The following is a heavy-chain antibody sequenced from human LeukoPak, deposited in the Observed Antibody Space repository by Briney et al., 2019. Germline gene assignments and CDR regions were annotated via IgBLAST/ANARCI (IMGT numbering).Heavy chain of an antibody. D-gene: IGHD3-22*01. CDR3: AKDRDRITMIVGFKH. CDR2: ISGSGGST. V-gene: IGHV3-23*01. CDR1: GFTFSSYG. J-gene: IGHJ1*01. Sequence: PGGSLRLSCAASGFTFSSYGMSWVRQAPGKGLEWVSAISGSGGSTYYADSVKGRFTISRDNSKNTLYLQMNSLRAEDTAVYYCAKDRDRITMIVGFKHWGQGTLVTVSS.